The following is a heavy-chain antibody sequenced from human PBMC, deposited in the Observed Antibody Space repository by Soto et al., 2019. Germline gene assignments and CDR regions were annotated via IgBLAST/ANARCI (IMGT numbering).Heavy chain of an antibody. CDR2: IYWDDDK. V-gene: IGHV2-5*02. CDR3: AHRLEGYVSGWSQVCFDC. J-gene: IGHJ4*02. D-gene: IGHD6-19*01. Sequence: SGPTLVNPTQTLTLTCTFSGFSLTTSGVGVGWIRQPPGKALEWLAVIYWDDDKRYSPSLKSRLTISKDTSKNQVVLTKTNMDPVDTATYYCAHRLEGYVSGWSQVCFDCWGQGALVTVSS. CDR1: GFSLTTSGVG.